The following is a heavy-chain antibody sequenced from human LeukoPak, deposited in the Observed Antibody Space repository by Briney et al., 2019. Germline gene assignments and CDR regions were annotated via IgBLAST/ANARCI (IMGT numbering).Heavy chain of an antibody. Sequence: ASVKVSCKTSGYTFSSYGITWVRQAPGQGLEWMGWISAYGHTKLARNLKARVTVTIDTSTTTAYMELRSLSSDDTAVYFCARETASGYLGFGFWGQGTLITVSS. CDR3: ARETASGYLGFGF. CDR2: ISAYGHT. V-gene: IGHV1-18*01. CDR1: GYTFSSYG. J-gene: IGHJ4*02. D-gene: IGHD3-3*01.